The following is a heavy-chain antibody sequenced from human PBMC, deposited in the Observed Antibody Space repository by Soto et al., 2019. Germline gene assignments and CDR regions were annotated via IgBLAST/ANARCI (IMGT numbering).Heavy chain of an antibody. J-gene: IGHJ6*02. CDR3: AKHGGEVPYDHVDV. V-gene: IGHV3-23*04. Sequence: EVQLVESGGGFVQPGGSLRLSCAASGFTFRKFPMSWVRQALGKGLEWVSGISRSGGSTYYADSVKGRCTISRDNSKNTLYLQIDSLRVGDTATYYCAKHGGEVPYDHVDVWGQGTPVTVSS. D-gene: IGHD3-10*01. CDR1: GFTFRKFP. CDR2: ISRSGGST.